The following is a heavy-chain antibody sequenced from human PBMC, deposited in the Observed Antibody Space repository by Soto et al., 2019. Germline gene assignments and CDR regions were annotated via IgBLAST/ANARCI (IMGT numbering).Heavy chain of an antibody. J-gene: IGHJ4*02. D-gene: IGHD6-13*01. CDR3: ARGSSSWQSFDY. CDR1: GGSVSSGSYY. V-gene: IGHV4-61*01. Sequence: SETLSLTCTVSGGSVSSGSYYWSWIRQPPGKGLEWIGYIYYSGSTNYNPSLKSRVTISVDTSKNQFSLKLSSVTAADTAVYYCARGSSSWQSFDYWGQGTLVTVSS. CDR2: IYYSGST.